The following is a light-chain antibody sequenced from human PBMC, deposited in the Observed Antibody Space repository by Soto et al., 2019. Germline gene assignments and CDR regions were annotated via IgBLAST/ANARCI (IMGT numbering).Light chain of an antibody. CDR2: EVS. J-gene: IGLJ1*01. Sequence: QSVLTQPASVSGSPGQSITISCTGTSSDIGAYNSVSWYQQYPGRAPKLMIYEVSNRPSGVSARFSASKSGNTASLTISGLQAEDEADYYCHSRGGSRPYYVFGTGTKVTVL. CDR1: SSDIGAYNS. CDR3: HSRGGSRPYYV. V-gene: IGLV2-14*01.